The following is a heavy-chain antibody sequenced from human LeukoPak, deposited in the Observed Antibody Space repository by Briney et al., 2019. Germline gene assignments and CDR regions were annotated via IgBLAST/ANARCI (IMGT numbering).Heavy chain of an antibody. CDR1: GFTFNSHW. Sequence: GGSLRLSCAASGFTFNSHWMHWVRQAPGKGLVWVSRINGDGSNTTYADSVKGRFTISRDNAKNSLYLQVYSLRAEDTAVYYCARDNWLTSDYYYGMDVWGQGTTVTVSS. CDR3: ARDNWLTSDYYYGMDV. D-gene: IGHD3-22*01. J-gene: IGHJ6*02. V-gene: IGHV3-74*03. CDR2: INGDGSNT.